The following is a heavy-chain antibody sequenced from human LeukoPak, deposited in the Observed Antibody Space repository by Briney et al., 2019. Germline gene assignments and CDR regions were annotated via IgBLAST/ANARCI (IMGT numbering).Heavy chain of an antibody. V-gene: IGHV4-59*08. Sequence: SETLSLTCSVSGGSISSYYWTWIRQPPGKGLEWIGYIYYSGSTNHNPSLKSRVTISVDTSKNQFSLKLSSVTAADTAVYYCASNFRNYYYGMDVWGQGTTVTVSS. CDR2: IYYSGST. J-gene: IGHJ6*02. D-gene: IGHD3-3*01. CDR3: ASNFRNYYYGMDV. CDR1: GGSISSYY.